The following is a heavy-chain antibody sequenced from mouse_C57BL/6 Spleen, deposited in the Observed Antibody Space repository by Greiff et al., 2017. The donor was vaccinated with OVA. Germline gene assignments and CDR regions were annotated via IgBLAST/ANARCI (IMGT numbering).Heavy chain of an antibody. CDR2: IYPGDGDT. CDR1: GYAFSSSW. J-gene: IGHJ2*01. V-gene: IGHV1-82*01. Sequence: VQLQQSGPELVKPGASVKISCKASGYAFSSSWMNWVKQRPGKGLEWIGRIYPGDGDTNYNGKFKGKATLTADKSSSTAYMQLSSLTSEDSAVYFCARSWISLFDYWGQGTTLTVSS. CDR3: ARSWISLFDY.